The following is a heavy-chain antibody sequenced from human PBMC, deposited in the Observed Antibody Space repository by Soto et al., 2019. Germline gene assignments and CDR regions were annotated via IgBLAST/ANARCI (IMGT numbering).Heavy chain of an antibody. D-gene: IGHD2-15*01. J-gene: IGHJ6*03. Sequence: ASVKVSCKASGGTFSSYTISWVRQAPGQGLEWMGRIIPILGIANYAQKFQGRVTITADKSTSTAYMELSSLRSEDTAVYYCARAKYCSGGSCYLGNYYYMDVWGKGTTVTVSS. CDR3: ARAKYCSGGSCYLGNYYYMDV. CDR1: GGTFSSYT. V-gene: IGHV1-69*02. CDR2: IIPILGIA.